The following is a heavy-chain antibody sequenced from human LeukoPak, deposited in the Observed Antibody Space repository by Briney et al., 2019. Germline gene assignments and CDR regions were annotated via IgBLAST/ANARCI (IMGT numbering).Heavy chain of an antibody. J-gene: IGHJ4*02. CDR2: IIPILGIA. D-gene: IGHD2-15*01. V-gene: IGHV1-69*04. CDR3: ARVYCSGGSCHFDY. Sequence: GSSVKVSCKASGGTFSSYAISWVRQAPGQGLEWMGRIIPILGIANYAQKFQGRVTITADKSTSTAYMELSSLRSEDTAVYYCARVYCSGGSCHFDYWGQGTLVTVSS. CDR1: GGTFSSYA.